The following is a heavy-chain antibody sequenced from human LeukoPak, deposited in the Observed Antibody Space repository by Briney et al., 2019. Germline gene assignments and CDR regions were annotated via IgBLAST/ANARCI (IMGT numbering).Heavy chain of an antibody. V-gene: IGHV3-33*03. Sequence: GRSLRRSCAASGFTFSSYGMHWVRQAPGKGLEWVAVIWYDGSNKYYADSVKGRFTISRDNAKNSLYLQMNSLRAEDTALYYCAKDKGSYSSSWFDAFDIWGQGTMVTVSS. J-gene: IGHJ3*02. CDR2: IWYDGSNK. D-gene: IGHD6-13*01. CDR3: AKDKGSYSSSWFDAFDI. CDR1: GFTFSSYG.